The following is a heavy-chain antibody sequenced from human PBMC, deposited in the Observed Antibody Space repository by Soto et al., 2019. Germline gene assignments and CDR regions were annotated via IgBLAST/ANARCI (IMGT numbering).Heavy chain of an antibody. J-gene: IGHJ4*02. V-gene: IGHV4-59*11. Sequence: SETLSLTXTVSGISIRDQYWSWIRQPPGKGLEWIGFIYYGGTTNYNPSLKSRVTISVDTSKSQFSLKLSSVTAADTAVYYCARGGASSKYFDYWGQGTLVTVSS. CDR1: GISIRDQY. CDR3: ARGGASSKYFDY. CDR2: IYYGGTT. D-gene: IGHD2-15*01.